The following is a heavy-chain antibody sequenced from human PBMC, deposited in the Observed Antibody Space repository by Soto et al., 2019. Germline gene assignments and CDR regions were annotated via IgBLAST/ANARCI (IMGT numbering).Heavy chain of an antibody. D-gene: IGHD5-12*01. CDR1: GYTFTSYG. CDR3: ARDRGGYNSPYYFDY. Sequence: ASVKVSCKASGYTFTSYGISWVRQAPGQGLEWMGWISAYNGNTNYAQKFQGRVTITRDTSASTAYMELSSLRSEDTAVYYCARDRGGYNSPYYFDYWGQGTLVTVSS. CDR2: ISAYNGNT. J-gene: IGHJ4*02. V-gene: IGHV1-18*01.